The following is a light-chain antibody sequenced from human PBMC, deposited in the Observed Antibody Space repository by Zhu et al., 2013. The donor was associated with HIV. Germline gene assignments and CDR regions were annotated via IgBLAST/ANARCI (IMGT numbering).Light chain of an antibody. V-gene: IGKV1-5*03. CDR2: RAS. CDR3: QQYADSRN. CDR1: QSISTS. J-gene: IGKJ1*01. Sequence: IQMTQSPSTLSASVGDRVTITCRASQSISTSLAWYQQKPGSAPRLLIYRASTLETGVPSRFSGSGSGTEFTLTISSLQPDDFATYYCQQYADSRNFGQGTKVEIK.